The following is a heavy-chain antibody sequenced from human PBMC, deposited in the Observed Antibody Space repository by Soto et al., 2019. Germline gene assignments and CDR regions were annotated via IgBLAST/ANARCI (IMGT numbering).Heavy chain of an antibody. J-gene: IGHJ4*02. CDR1: GYTFTSYD. Sequence: ASVKVSCKASGYTFTSYDINWVRQATGQGLEWMGWMNPNSGNTGYAQKFQGRVTMTKNTLYLQMNSLRAEDTAVYYCAKDNYFDYWGQGTLVTVSS. CDR2: MNPNSGNT. CDR3: AKDNYFDY. V-gene: IGHV1-8*01.